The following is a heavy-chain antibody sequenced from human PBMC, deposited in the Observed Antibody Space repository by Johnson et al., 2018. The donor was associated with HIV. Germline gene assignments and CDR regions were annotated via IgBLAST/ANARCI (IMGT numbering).Heavy chain of an antibody. Sequence: MMLVESGGGVVRPGGSLRLSCAASGFTFDDYGMNWVRQGPGKGLEWVSGINWNGGSTGYADSVKGRFTLSRDNAKNSLYLQMNSLRAEDTAVYYCARRTVVTPGAFDIWGQGTMVTVSP. CDR3: ARRTVVTPGAFDI. V-gene: IGHV3-20*04. D-gene: IGHD4-23*01. CDR1: GFTFDDYG. CDR2: INWNGGST. J-gene: IGHJ3*02.